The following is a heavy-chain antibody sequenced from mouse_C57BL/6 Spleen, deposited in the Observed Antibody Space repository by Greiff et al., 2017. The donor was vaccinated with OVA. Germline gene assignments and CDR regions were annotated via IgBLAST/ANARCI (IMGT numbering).Heavy chain of an antibody. Sequence: EVKLVESGGGLVKPGGSLKLSCAASGFTFSDYGMHWVRQAPEKGLEWVAYISSGSSTIYYADTVKGRFTISRDNAKNTLFLQMTSLRSEDTAMYYCARGIYYYGSSYDPFAYWGQGTLVTVSA. V-gene: IGHV5-17*01. CDR1: GFTFSDYG. J-gene: IGHJ3*01. CDR2: ISSGSSTI. D-gene: IGHD1-1*01. CDR3: ARGIYYYGSSYDPFAY.